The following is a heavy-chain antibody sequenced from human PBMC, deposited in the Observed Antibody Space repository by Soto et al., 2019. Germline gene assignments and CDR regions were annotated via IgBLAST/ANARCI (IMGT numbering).Heavy chain of an antibody. Sequence: QVQLVQSGAEVKKPGASVKVSCKASGYTFTNYAFSWVRQAPGQGLEWMGWISAYNGNTNYPQKLQGRVTMTTDTSTSTAYMELRRLRSDDTAVYYCARDLAAAGPFDYWGQGTLVTVSS. CDR2: ISAYNGNT. D-gene: IGHD6-13*01. CDR1: GYTFTNYA. CDR3: ARDLAAAGPFDY. J-gene: IGHJ4*02. V-gene: IGHV1-18*01.